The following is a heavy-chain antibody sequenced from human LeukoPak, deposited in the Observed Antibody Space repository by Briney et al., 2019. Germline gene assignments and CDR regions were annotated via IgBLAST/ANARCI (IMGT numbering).Heavy chain of an antibody. CDR1: GGSISSYY. J-gene: IGHJ3*02. D-gene: IGHD2-2*01. Sequence: SETLSLTCTVSGGSISSYYWSRIRQPPGKGLEWIGYIYYSGSTNYNPSLKSRVTISVDTSKNQFSLKLSSVTAADTAVYYCARGHPAAHRAFDIWGQGTMVTVSS. CDR2: IYYSGST. V-gene: IGHV4-59*01. CDR3: ARGHPAAHRAFDI.